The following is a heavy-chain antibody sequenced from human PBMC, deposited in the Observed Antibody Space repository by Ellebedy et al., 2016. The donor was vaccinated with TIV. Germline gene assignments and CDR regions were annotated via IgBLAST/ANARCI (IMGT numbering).Heavy chain of an antibody. V-gene: IGHV4-30-4*01. CDR3: ARDGYVEYNSYD. J-gene: IGHJ4*02. CDR1: GGAIGRGDYY. D-gene: IGHD5-12*01. Sequence: MPSETLSLTCTVSGGAIGRGDYYRSWIRQPPGKGLEWIGYIYYTGSTNYNPSLKSRVTMSIDTSRNQFSLKLASVTATDTAVYYCARDGYVEYNSYDWGQGVLVTVSS. CDR2: IYYTGST.